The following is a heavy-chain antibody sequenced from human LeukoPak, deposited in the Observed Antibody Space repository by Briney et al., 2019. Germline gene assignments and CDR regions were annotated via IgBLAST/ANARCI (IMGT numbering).Heavy chain of an antibody. CDR1: GFTFDDYA. J-gene: IGHJ1*01. Sequence: GRSLRLSCAASGFTFDDYAMHWVRQAPGKGLEWVSGISWNSGNIGYADSVKARFTISRDNAKNSLFLQMNSLRAEDTALYYCSKGGSYSRLEYFHHWGQGTLVTVSS. D-gene: IGHD1-26*01. V-gene: IGHV3-9*01. CDR3: SKGGSYSRLEYFHH. CDR2: ISWNSGNI.